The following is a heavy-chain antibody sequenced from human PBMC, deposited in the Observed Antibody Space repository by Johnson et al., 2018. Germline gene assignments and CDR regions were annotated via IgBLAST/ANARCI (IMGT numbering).Heavy chain of an antibody. D-gene: IGHD1-26*01. CDR1: GFTFRSYG. CDR2: IYSGGST. J-gene: IGHJ1*01. Sequence: VQLVESGGGVVQPGRSLRLSCAASGFTFRSYGMHWVRQAPGKGLEWVAVIYSGGSTYYADSVMGRFTISRDHSKNSLYLQMNSMEAEDMAVYYCAREDVGGGRYFQHLGKATLVTVSS. CDR3: AREDVGGGRYFQH. V-gene: IGHV3-NL1*01.